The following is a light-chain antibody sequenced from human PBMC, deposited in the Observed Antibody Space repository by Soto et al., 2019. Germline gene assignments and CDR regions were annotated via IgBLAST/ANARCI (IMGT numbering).Light chain of an antibody. Sequence: QAASVSGSPGQSITISCTGTSSDVGGYNYVSWYQHHPGKAPKLMIYEVTNRPSGLSNRFSGSKSGNTASLTISGLQAEDEADYYCSSFTSSSTLVFGGGTKVTVL. CDR3: SSFTSSSTLV. CDR2: EVT. V-gene: IGLV2-14*01. J-gene: IGLJ2*01. CDR1: SSDVGGYNY.